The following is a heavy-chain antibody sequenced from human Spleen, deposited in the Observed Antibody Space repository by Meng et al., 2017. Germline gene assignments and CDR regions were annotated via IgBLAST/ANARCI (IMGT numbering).Heavy chain of an antibody. CDR2: INHSGST. D-gene: IGHD4-11*01. CDR3: ARGPTTMAHDFDY. Sequence: QGQLQESGPGLVKPSQTLSLTCVVSGGSFSDYYWSWIRQSPGKGLEWIGEINHSGSTNYNPSLESRATISVDTSQNNLSLKLSSVTAADSAVYYCARGPTTMAHDFDYWGQGTLVTVSS. CDR1: GGSFSDYY. V-gene: IGHV4-34*09. J-gene: IGHJ4*02.